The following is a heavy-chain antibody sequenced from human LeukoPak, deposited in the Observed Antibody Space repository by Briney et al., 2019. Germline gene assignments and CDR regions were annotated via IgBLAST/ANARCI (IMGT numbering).Heavy chain of an antibody. J-gene: IGHJ4*02. CDR2: IIPIFGTA. CDR1: GGTFSSYA. Sequence: SVKVSCKASGGTFSSYAISWVRQAPGQGLEWMGRIIPIFGTANYAQKFQGRVTITTDESTSTAYMELSSLRSEDTAVYYCARDYYDSSGYPDYWGQGTLVTVSS. D-gene: IGHD3-22*01. CDR3: ARDYYDSSGYPDY. V-gene: IGHV1-69*05.